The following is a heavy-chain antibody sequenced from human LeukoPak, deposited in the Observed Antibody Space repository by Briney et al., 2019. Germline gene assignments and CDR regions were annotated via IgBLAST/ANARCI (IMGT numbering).Heavy chain of an antibody. CDR1: DGSISIYY. CDR2: IYYTGTT. D-gene: IGHD3-9*01. V-gene: IGHV4-59*01. Sequence: SETLSLTCSVSDGSISIYYWTWIRQIPGKGLEWIGYIYYTGTTNYNPLFESRATISVDTSKNQFSLKLTSVTAADTAVYFCARGEDFERYYLAYWGQGTLVTVSS. J-gene: IGHJ4*02. CDR3: ARGEDFERYYLAY.